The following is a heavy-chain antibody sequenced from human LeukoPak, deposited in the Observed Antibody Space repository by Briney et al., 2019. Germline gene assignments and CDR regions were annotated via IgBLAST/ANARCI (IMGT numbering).Heavy chain of an antibody. J-gene: IGHJ5*01. CDR1: GFTVSGTH. CDR2: MYTGGTT. D-gene: IGHD2-21*02. V-gene: IGHV3-53*01. CDR3: AKDEVTSGGGLAS. Sequence: GGSLRLSCAASGFTVSGTHMSWVRQAPGKGLEWVSAMYTGGTTYYADSVAGRFTVSRDTSRNTLFLHMDSLRAEDTAVYYCAKDEVTSGGGLASWGQGTLVIVSS.